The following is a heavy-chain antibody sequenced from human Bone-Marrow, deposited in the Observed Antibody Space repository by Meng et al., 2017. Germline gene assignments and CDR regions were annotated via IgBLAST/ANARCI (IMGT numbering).Heavy chain of an antibody. CDR3: SGHVDY. CDR2: MKSNVDGGTV. J-gene: IGHJ4*01. V-gene: IGHV3-15*01. Sequence: EVQVVESGGGFVKPGGSLRLSCAASGFTFSNAWMTWVRQAPGKGLEWIGRMKSNVDGGTVDYAAAVKGRFFISRDDSENTFYLQMNSLKTEDTAVYYCSGHVDYWGHGTLVTVSS. CDR1: GFTFSNAW.